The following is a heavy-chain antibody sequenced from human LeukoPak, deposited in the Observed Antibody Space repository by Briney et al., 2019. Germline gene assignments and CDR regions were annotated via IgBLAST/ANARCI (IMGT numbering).Heavy chain of an antibody. D-gene: IGHD3-10*01. Sequence: GGSLRLSCAASGFTFNNYNMNWVRQAPGKGLEWVSSISSTTNYIYYAGSVKGRFTISRDNAKNSLYLQMNSLRAEDTAVYYCARGRGTYYLFDYWGQGTLVTVSS. V-gene: IGHV3-21*01. CDR1: GFTFNNYN. CDR2: ISSTTNYI. CDR3: ARGRGTYYLFDY. J-gene: IGHJ4*02.